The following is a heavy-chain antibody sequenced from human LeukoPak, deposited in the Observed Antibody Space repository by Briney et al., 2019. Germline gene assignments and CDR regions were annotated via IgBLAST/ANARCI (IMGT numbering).Heavy chain of an antibody. CDR1: DESFSGYY. CDR3: ARALFGGSRWAYYFGY. V-gene: IGHV4-34*01. J-gene: IGHJ4*02. CDR2: INHSGTT. D-gene: IGHD6-13*01. Sequence: PSETLSLTCGVSDESFSGYYWSWIRQPPGKGLEWIGEINHSGTTKYNPSLKSRVTISIDMSKNHFSLRLNSVTAADTAVYYCARALFGGSRWAYYFGYWGQGTLVTVSS.